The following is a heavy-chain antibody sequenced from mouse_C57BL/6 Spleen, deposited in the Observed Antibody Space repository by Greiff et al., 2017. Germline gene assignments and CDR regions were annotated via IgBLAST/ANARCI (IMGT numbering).Heavy chain of an antibody. Sequence: QVQLQQSGAELARPGASVKLSCKASGYTFTSYGIRWVKQRTGHGLEWIGEIYPRSGNTYYNEKFKGKATLTAAKSSSTAYMEIRSLTSEDSAVYVCSRRRDDYVWKCAMDYWGQGTSVTVSS. V-gene: IGHV1-81*01. CDR3: SRRRDDYVWKCAMDY. CDR2: IYPRSGNT. J-gene: IGHJ4*01. D-gene: IGHD2-4*01. CDR1: GYTFTSYG.